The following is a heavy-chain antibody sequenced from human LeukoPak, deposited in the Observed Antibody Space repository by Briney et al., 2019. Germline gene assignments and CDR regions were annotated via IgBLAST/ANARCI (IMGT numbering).Heavy chain of an antibody. D-gene: IGHD6-13*01. CDR2: TKPDGGDK. CDR3: ARDGEIAAGSYYYYYYMDV. J-gene: IGHJ6*03. Sequence: GGSLRLSCAASGFTFSTYWMAWVRQAPGKGLEWVSTTKPDGGDKYYVDSVEGRFTIFRDNAKNSLYLQMNSLRAEDTAVYYCARDGEIAAGSYYYYYYMDVWGKGTTVTVSS. V-gene: IGHV3-7*01. CDR1: GFTFSTYW.